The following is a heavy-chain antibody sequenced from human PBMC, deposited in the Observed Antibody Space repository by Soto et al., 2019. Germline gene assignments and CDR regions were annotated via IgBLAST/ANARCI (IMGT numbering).Heavy chain of an antibody. J-gene: IGHJ3*02. CDR2: ISPYNGNT. Sequence: HVQLVQSGAEVKKPGASLKVSCKASGYTFISYGVSWVRQAPGQGLEWLGWISPYNGNTNYAQKFQGRITMTTDTSTSTVYMDLRSLRTDDTAVYYCARDQPQWLTDAFDIWGQGTMVVVSS. CDR3: ARDQPQWLTDAFDI. D-gene: IGHD5-12*01. CDR1: GYTFISYG. V-gene: IGHV1-18*01.